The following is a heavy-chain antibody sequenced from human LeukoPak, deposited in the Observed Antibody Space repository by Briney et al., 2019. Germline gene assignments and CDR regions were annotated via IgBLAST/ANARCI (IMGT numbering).Heavy chain of an antibody. CDR1: GGSISSYY. J-gene: IGHJ4*02. Sequence: SETLSLTCTGSGGSISSYYWSWIRQPPGKGLEWIGYIYYSGSTNYNPSLKSRVTISVDTSKNQFSLKLSSVTAADTAVYYCARGTIATGYYGLDYWGQGTLVTVSS. V-gene: IGHV4-59*01. CDR3: ARGTIATGYYGLDY. D-gene: IGHD3-9*01. CDR2: IYYSGST.